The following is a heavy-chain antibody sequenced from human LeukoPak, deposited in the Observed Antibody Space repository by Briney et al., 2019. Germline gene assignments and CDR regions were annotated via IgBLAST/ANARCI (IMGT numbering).Heavy chain of an antibody. V-gene: IGHV4-4*07. CDR1: GGSISSYY. CDR3: ARDSAYYDILTGYPGEYYFDY. Sequence: PSETLSLTCTVSGGSISSYYWSCIRQPAGKGLEWIGRIYTSGSTNYNPSLKSRVTMSVDTSKNQFSLKLSSVTAADTAVYYCARDSAYYDILTGYPGEYYFDYWGQGTLVTVSS. D-gene: IGHD3-9*01. J-gene: IGHJ4*02. CDR2: IYTSGST.